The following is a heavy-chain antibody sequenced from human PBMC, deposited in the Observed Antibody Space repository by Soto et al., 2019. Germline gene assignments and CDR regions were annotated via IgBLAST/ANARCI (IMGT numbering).Heavy chain of an antibody. Sequence: SETLSLTCTVSGGSISSGDYYWCWIRQPPGKGLEWIGYIYYSWRTFYNPSLKNRGTMSLDTSKIQSSLNLGSVTAADTAVDFCLREGGGNWFDPGGQGTLVTVS. V-gene: IGHV4-30-4*02. CDR2: IYYSWRT. D-gene: IGHD3-16*01. CDR3: LREGGGNWFDP. J-gene: IGHJ5*02. CDR1: GGSISSGDYY.